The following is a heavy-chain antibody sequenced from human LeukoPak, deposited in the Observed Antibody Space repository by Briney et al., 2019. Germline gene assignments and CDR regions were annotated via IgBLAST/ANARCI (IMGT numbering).Heavy chain of an antibody. CDR2: IKQDASET. D-gene: IGHD4-17*01. Sequence: PGGSLRLSCAASGFTFSSYWMSWVRQAPGKGLEWMASIKQDASETRYVDSVKGSFTILRDNPETSLFLNMNSLRAEDTAVYSCASYGLGDTFDIWGHGPVVTVSS. J-gene: IGHJ3*02. CDR1: GFTFSSYW. V-gene: IGHV3-7*01. CDR3: ASYGLGDTFDI.